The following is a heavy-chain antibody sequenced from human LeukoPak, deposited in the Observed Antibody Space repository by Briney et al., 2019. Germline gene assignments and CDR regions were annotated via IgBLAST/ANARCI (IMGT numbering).Heavy chain of an antibody. CDR3: ARGPPNWGYDY. J-gene: IGHJ4*02. V-gene: IGHV1-8*01. Sequence: ASVKVSCKASGYTFTSYDFNWVRQATGQRPEWMGWMSPNSGDTGYAQKFQDRVTMTRNTSISTAYMGLSSLRSDDTAVYYCARGPPNWGYDYWGPGTLVTVSS. CDR2: MSPNSGDT. D-gene: IGHD7-27*01. CDR1: GYTFTSYD.